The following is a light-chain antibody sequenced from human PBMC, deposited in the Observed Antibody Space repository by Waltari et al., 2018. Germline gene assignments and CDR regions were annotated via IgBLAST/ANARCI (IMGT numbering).Light chain of an antibody. CDR1: QSISNW. Sequence: DIQMTQSPSTLSASVGDRVTITCRASQSISNWLAWYQQKPGKAPKLLLYKASTLESGVPSRFCGSRSGTEFTLTISSLQPDDFATYYCQQYNSYSLLTFGGGTKVEIK. J-gene: IGKJ4*01. CDR3: QQYNSYSLLT. CDR2: KAS. V-gene: IGKV1-5*03.